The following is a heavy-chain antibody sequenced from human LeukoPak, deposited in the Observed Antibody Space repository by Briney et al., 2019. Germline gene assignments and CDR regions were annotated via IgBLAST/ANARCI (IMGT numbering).Heavy chain of an antibody. CDR1: GGTFSSYA. Sequence: EASVKVSCKASGGTFSSYAISWVRQAPGQGLEWMGGIIPIFGTANYAQKFQGRVTITADESTRTAYMELSSLRSEDTAVYYCARDRGPDLSSLAGYWGQGTLVTVSS. CDR3: ARDRGPDLSSLAGY. CDR2: IIPIFGTA. D-gene: IGHD6-6*01. J-gene: IGHJ4*02. V-gene: IGHV1-69*13.